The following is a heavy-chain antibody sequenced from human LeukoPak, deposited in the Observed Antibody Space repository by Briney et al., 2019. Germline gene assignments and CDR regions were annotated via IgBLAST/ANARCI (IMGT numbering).Heavy chain of an antibody. Sequence: GGSLRLSCAASGFTFDDYAMHWVRQAPGKGLEWVSGISWNSGSIGYADSVKGRFTISRDNAKNSLYLQMNSLRAEDTALYYCGRERAGGGSGWGGLDYWGQGTLVTVSS. V-gene: IGHV3-9*01. CDR1: GFTFDDYA. CDR2: ISWNSGSI. CDR3: GRERAGGGSGWGGLDY. D-gene: IGHD6-25*01. J-gene: IGHJ4*02.